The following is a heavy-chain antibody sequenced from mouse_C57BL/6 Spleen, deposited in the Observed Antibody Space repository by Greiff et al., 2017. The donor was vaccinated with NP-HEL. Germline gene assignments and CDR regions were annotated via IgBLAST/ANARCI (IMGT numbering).Heavy chain of an antibody. Sequence: QVHVKQPGAELVRPGSSVKLSCKASGYTFTSYWMHWVKQRPIQGLEWIGNIDPSDSDTHYNQKFKDKATLTVDKSSSTASMHLSSLTSEDSADYYCARGGTTGALDFDYWGQGTTLTVSS. J-gene: IGHJ2*01. CDR3: ARGGTTGALDFDY. CDR1: GYTFTSYW. D-gene: IGHD1-1*01. V-gene: IGHV1-52*01. CDR2: IDPSDSDT.